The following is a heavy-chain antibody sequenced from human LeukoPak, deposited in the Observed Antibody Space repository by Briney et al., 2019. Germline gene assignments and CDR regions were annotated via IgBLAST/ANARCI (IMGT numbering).Heavy chain of an antibody. V-gene: IGHV3-48*01. CDR1: GFTFTDYA. J-gene: IGHJ4*02. CDR3: AKVPRGGWSFDY. D-gene: IGHD3-3*01. CDR2: ISSSSTTI. Sequence: PGGSLRLSCAASGFTFTDYAMNWVRQAPGKGLEWISYISSSSTTIHYADSVKGRFTISRDNSKNTLYLQMNSLRAEDTAVYYCAKVPRGGWSFDYWGQGTLVTVSS.